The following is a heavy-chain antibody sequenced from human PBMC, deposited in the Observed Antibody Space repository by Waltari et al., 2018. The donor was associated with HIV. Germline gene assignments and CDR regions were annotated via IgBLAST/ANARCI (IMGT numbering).Heavy chain of an antibody. CDR2: INHSGST. V-gene: IGHV4-34*01. J-gene: IGHJ3*02. CDR3: ARGSGQGAFDI. Sequence: QVQLQQWGAGLLKPSETLSLTCAVYGGSFSGYYWSWIRQPPGKGLEWIGEINHSGSTNYHPSLKSRVTISVDTSKNQFSLKLSSVTAADTAVYYCARGSGQGAFDIWGQGTMVTVSS. CDR1: GGSFSGYY.